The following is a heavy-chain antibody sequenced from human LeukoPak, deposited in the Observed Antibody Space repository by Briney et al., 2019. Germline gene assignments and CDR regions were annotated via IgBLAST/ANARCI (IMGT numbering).Heavy chain of an antibody. CDR2: IHGSGGST. CDR1: GFTFSDHY. J-gene: IGHJ4*02. D-gene: IGHD2-15*01. Sequence: PGGSLRLSCAPSGFTFSDHYMDWVRQAPGKGLEWVSGIHGSGGSTDYADSVKGRFTISRDNSKSTLRLQMDSLRAEDTAVYYCAKGIAGYCSGGSCYLIDYWGQGTLVTVSS. V-gene: IGHV3-23*01. CDR3: AKGIAGYCSGGSCYLIDY.